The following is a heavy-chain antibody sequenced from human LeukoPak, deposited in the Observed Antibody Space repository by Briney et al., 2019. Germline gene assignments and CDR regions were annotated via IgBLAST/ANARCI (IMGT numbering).Heavy chain of an antibody. CDR2: ISKSGDDT. Sequence: GGSLRLPCAASGFDFSTYAMHWVRLTPGKGLEVVSAISKSGDDTSYGNDVKGRFTISRDNIKNTVDLEMGSLRVDDTGIYYCARIPEYWGQGTVVTVSS. D-gene: IGHD2-2*01. CDR1: GFDFSTYA. V-gene: IGHV3-64*01. CDR3: ARIPEY. J-gene: IGHJ1*01.